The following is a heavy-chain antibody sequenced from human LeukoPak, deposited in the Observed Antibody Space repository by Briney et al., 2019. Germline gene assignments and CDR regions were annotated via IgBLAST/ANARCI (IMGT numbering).Heavy chain of an antibody. Sequence: GGSLRLSCAASGFTFSGYGMHWVRQAPGKGLEWVTFIRFDGTNKSYADSVKGRFTISRDNSKNTLYLHMNSLRAEDTAVYYCARDGSGSYSFFDYWGQGTLVTVSS. CDR3: ARDGSGSYSFFDY. CDR2: IRFDGTNK. CDR1: GFTFSGYG. J-gene: IGHJ4*02. D-gene: IGHD3-10*01. V-gene: IGHV3-30*02.